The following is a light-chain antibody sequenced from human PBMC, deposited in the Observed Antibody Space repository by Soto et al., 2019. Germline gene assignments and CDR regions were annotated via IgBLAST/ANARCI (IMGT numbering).Light chain of an antibody. Sequence: QYVLTQPPSASGTPGQRVTISCSGSSSNIGRNTVNWYQQLPGTAPKLLIYSDNQRPSGVPDRFSASKSGTSASLAISGLQSEHEADYYCAAWDDSLNGVVFGGGTKLTVL. CDR3: AAWDDSLNGVV. V-gene: IGLV1-44*01. J-gene: IGLJ3*02. CDR1: SSNIGRNT. CDR2: SDN.